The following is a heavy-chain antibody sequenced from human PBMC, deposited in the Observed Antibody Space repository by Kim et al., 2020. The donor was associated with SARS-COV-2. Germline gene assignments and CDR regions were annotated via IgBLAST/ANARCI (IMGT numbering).Heavy chain of an antibody. CDR3: TRGGTENTDKYFYPMDV. V-gene: IGHV3-72*01. CDR1: GFSFSDHY. CDR2: TRNKAKSYTT. D-gene: IGHD1-1*01. Sequence: GGSLRLSCAASGFSFSDHYMDWVRQSPGKGLEWVGRTRNKAKSYTTEYAASVKGRFTVSRDDSKNSLFLQMNSLKIEDSAIYYCTRGGTENTDKYFYPMDVWGQGTTVTVSS. J-gene: IGHJ6*01.